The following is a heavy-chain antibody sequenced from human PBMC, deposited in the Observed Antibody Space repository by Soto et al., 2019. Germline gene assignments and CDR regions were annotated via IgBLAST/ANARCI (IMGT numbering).Heavy chain of an antibody. CDR3: ARPVTSPDHLDI. CDR2: ISAYNGNT. D-gene: IGHD4-4*01. CDR1: GYIFSDYG. Sequence: QVQLVQSGAEVKKPGASVKVSCKSSGYIFSDYGITWVRQAPGQGLEWMGWISAYNGNTDYAQKFQDRLTLATDTSTGTAYMELRSLRSDDTALYYCARPVTSPDHLDIWGQGTMVTVSS. J-gene: IGHJ3*02. V-gene: IGHV1-18*01.